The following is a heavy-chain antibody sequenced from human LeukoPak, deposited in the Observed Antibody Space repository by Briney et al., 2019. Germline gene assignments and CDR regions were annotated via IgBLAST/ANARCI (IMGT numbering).Heavy chain of an antibody. CDR2: IYHSGST. J-gene: IGHJ4*02. D-gene: IGHD6-6*01. V-gene: IGHV4-59*12. CDR1: GGSISSYY. Sequence: SETLSLTCTVSGGSISSYYWSWIRQPPGKGLEWIGYIYHSGSTYYNPSLKSRVTISVDRSKNQFSLKLSSVTAADTAVYYCARVLIAAPPLLGGFDYWGQGTLVTVSS. CDR3: ARVLIAAPPLLGGFDY.